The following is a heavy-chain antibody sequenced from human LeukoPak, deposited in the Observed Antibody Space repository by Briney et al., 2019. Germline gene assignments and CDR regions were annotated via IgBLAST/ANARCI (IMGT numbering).Heavy chain of an antibody. CDR3: ARGFLWYSYGYPY. V-gene: IGHV4-34*01. Sequence: PSETLSLTCAVYGGSFSGYYWSWIRQPPGKGLEWIGEINHSGSTNYSPSLKSRVTISVDTSKNQFSLKLSSVTAADTAVYYCARGFLWYSYGYPYWGQGTLVTVSS. CDR2: INHSGST. CDR1: GGSFSGYY. J-gene: IGHJ4*02. D-gene: IGHD5-18*01.